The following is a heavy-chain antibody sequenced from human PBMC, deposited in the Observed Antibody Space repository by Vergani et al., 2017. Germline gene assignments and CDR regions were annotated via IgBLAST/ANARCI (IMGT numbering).Heavy chain of an antibody. CDR2: IYYSETT. D-gene: IGHD3-10*01. J-gene: IGHJ4*02. CDR3: ARNGRISMVREVTPFDY. CDR1: GDSITSGDYY. V-gene: IGHV4-30-4*08. Sequence: QVQLQESGPGLVKPSQTLSLTCTVSGDSITSGDYYWSWIRQPPGKGLEWIGYIYYSETTYYNPSLKSRLTISLDTSKNQFSLKLNSVTAADTAIYYCARNGRISMVREVTPFDYWGQGTLVTVSS.